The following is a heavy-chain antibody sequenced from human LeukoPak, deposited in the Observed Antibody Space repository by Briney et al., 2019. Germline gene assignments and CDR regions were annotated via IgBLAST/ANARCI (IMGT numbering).Heavy chain of an antibody. Sequence: ASVTVSCKASGYTFTAYYMHWVRQAPGQGREWMGWINPNTGGTNYAQKFQGRVTMTRDTSISTAYMELSRLRSDDTAVYYCARRAYYDILAIDYWGQGTLVTVS. CDR1: GYTFTAYY. V-gene: IGHV1-2*02. CDR2: INPNTGGT. D-gene: IGHD3-9*01. J-gene: IGHJ4*02. CDR3: ARRAYYDILAIDY.